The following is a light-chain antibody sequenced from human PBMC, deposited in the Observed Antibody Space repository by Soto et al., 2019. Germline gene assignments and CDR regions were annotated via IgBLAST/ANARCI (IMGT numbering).Light chain of an antibody. V-gene: IGKV3-20*01. CDR2: GAS. Sequence: EIVLTQSPGTRSLSPRERDTLSCRASQSVSSSYLAWYQQKPGQAPRLLIYGASSRATGIPDRFSGSGSGTDFTLTISRLEPEDFAAYYCQQYGSSPRTFGQGTKV. J-gene: IGKJ1*01. CDR3: QQYGSSPRT. CDR1: QSVSSSY.